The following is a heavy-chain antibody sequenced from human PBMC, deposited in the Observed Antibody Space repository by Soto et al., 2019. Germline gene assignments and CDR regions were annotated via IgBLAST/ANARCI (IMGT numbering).Heavy chain of an antibody. V-gene: IGHV1-69*02. CDR1: GGTFSSYT. D-gene: IGHD4-17*01. J-gene: IGHJ6*03. CDR3: ARGWNYGDYRSYYYYMDV. CDR2: IIPILDIP. Sequence: SVKVSCKASGGTFSSYTISWVRQAPGQGLEWMGRIIPILDIPNYAQKFQGRVTITADRSTSTAYMELSSLRSEDTAVYYCARGWNYGDYRSYYYYMDVWGKGTTVTVSS.